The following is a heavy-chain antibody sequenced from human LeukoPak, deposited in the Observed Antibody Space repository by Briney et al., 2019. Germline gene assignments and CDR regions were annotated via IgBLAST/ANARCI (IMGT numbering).Heavy chain of an antibody. V-gene: IGHV3-9*01. Sequence: GGSLRLSCAASGFTFDDYAMHWVRQAPGKSLLEVSGISCHSGSIGYAASVKGRFTISGDNAKNSLYLQMNSLRAEDTAVYYCARERFHGSGAPKFDYWGQGTLVIVSS. CDR3: ARERFHGSGAPKFDY. J-gene: IGHJ4*02. CDR1: GFTFDDYA. CDR2: ISCHSGSI. D-gene: IGHD3-10*01.